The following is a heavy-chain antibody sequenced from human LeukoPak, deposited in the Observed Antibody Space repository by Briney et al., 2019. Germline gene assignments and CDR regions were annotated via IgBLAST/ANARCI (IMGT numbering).Heavy chain of an antibody. J-gene: IGHJ3*01. Sequence: ASVKVSCKASGYTFTGYYMHWVRQAPGQGLEWMGWINPDSGGTNYAQKFQGRVTMTRDTSISTAYMDLRRLRSDDTAVYYCARAGHYDSTRYADDVFDFWGQGTMVTVSS. D-gene: IGHD3-22*01. CDR3: ARAGHYDSTRYADDVFDF. CDR1: GYTFTGYY. CDR2: INPDSGGT. V-gene: IGHV1-2*02.